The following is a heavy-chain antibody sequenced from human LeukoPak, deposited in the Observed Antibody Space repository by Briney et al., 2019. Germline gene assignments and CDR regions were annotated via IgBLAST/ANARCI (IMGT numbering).Heavy chain of an antibody. CDR1: GFTFSSYS. J-gene: IGHJ4*02. CDR3: ARGLYNWNDGYYFDY. V-gene: IGHV3-21*01. D-gene: IGHD1-1*01. Sequence: GGSLRLSCAASGFTFSSYSMNWVRQAPGEGLEWVSSISSSSSYIYYAGSVKGRFTISRDNAKNSLYLQMNSLRAEDTAVYYCARGLYNWNDGYYFDYWGQGTLVTVSS. CDR2: ISSSSSYI.